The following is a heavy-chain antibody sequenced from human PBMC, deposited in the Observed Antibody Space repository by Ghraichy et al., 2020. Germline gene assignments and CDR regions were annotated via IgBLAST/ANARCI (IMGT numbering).Heavy chain of an antibody. CDR1: GFTFSSYS. CDR2: ISSSSSYI. J-gene: IGHJ4*02. Sequence: GGSLRLSCAASGFTFSSYSMNWVRQAPGKGLEWVSSISSSSSYIYYADSVKGRFTISRDNAKNSLYLQMNSLRAEDTAVYYCARDLIPYGAPIDYWGQGTLVTVSS. CDR3: ARDLIPYGAPIDY. D-gene: IGHD4-17*01. V-gene: IGHV3-21*01.